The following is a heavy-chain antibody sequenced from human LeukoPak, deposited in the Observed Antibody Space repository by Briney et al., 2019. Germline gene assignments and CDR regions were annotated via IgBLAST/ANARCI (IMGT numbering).Heavy chain of an antibody. CDR2: ISSSSTYI. Sequence: PGGSLRLSCAASGFTFSSYSMNWVRQAPGKGLEWVSSISSSSTYIYYADSVKGRFTISRDNAKNSLCLQMNSLRAEDTAVYYRARDQMAGYSSGWYPFDYWGQGTLVTVSS. CDR1: GFTFSSYS. V-gene: IGHV3-21*01. CDR3: ARDQMAGYSSGWYPFDY. D-gene: IGHD6-19*01. J-gene: IGHJ4*02.